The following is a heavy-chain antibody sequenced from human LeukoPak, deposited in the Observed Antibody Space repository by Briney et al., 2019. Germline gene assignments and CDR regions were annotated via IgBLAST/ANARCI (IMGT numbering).Heavy chain of an antibody. V-gene: IGHV4-34*01. D-gene: IGHD3-22*01. CDR3: ARGRITMIH. J-gene: IGHJ4*02. Sequence: SETLSLTCAVYGGSFSGYYWSWIRQPPGKGLEWIGEINHSGSTNYNPSLKSRVTISVDTSKNQFSLKLSSVTAADTAVYYCARGRITMIHWGQGTLVPVSS. CDR1: GGSFSGYY. CDR2: INHSGST.